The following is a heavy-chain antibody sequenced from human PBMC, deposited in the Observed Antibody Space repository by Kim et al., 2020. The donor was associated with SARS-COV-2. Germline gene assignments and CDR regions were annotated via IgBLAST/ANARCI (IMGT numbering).Heavy chain of an antibody. CDR2: INHSGST. V-gene: IGHV4-34*01. Sequence: SETLSLTCAVYGGSFSGYYWSWIRQPPGKGLEWIGEINHSGSTNYNPSLKSRVTISVDTSKNQFSLKLSSVTAADTAVYYCASQDSGSYYLDYGMDVWGQGTTVTVSS. J-gene: IGHJ6*02. CDR1: GGSFSGYY. CDR3: ASQDSGSYYLDYGMDV. D-gene: IGHD1-26*01.